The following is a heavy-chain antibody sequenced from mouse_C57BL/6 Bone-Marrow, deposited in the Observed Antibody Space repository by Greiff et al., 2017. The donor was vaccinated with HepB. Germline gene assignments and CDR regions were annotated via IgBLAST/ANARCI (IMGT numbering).Heavy chain of an antibody. CDR2: IRLKSDNYAT. V-gene: IGHV6-3*01. CDR1: GFTFSNYW. J-gene: IGHJ1*03. D-gene: IGHD2-3*01. CDR3: TGGWLPPYWYFDV. Sequence: EVQLVESGGGLVQPGGSMKLSCVASGFTFSNYWMNWVRQSPEKGLEWVAQIRLKSDNYATHYAESVKGRFTISRDDSKSSVYLQMNNLRAEDTGIYYCTGGWLPPYWYFDVWGTGTTVTVSS.